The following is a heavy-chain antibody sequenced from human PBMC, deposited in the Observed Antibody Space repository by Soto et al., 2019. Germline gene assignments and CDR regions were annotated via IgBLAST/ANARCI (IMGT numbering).Heavy chain of an antibody. CDR1: GGTFSSYA. D-gene: IGHD2-21*02. CDR2: IIPIFGTA. Sequence: ASVKVSCKASGGTFSSYAISWVRQAPGQGLEWMGGIIPIFGTANYAQKFQGRVTITADESTSTAYMELSSLRSEDTAVYYCARTKVVTATLDYWGQGTLVTVSS. CDR3: ARTKVVTATLDY. V-gene: IGHV1-69*13. J-gene: IGHJ4*02.